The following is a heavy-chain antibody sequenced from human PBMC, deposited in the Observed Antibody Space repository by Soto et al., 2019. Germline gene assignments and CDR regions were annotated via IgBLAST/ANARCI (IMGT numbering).Heavy chain of an antibody. Sequence: ASVKVSCKASGYTFTSYGFSWVRQAPGQGLEWMGWISAYNGNTNYAQKLQGRVTMTTDTSTSTAYMELRSLRSDDTAVYYCARDRSIRSGSYYRGVNYYGMDVWGQGTTVTVSS. V-gene: IGHV1-18*01. CDR2: ISAYNGNT. CDR3: ARDRSIRSGSYYRGVNYYGMDV. D-gene: IGHD3-10*01. J-gene: IGHJ6*02. CDR1: GYTFTSYG.